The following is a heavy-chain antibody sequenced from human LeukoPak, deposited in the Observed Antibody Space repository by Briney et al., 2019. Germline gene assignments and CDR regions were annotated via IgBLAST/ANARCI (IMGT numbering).Heavy chain of an antibody. V-gene: IGHV4-59*01. CDR1: GGSISSYY. D-gene: IGHD3-22*01. Sequence: ASETLSLTCTVSGGSISSYYWSWIRQPPGKGLEWIGYIYYSGSTNYNPSLKSRVTISVDTSKNQFSLKLSSVTAADTAVYYCARDNLRYYYDSSGYPITANWFDPWGQGTLVTVSS. J-gene: IGHJ5*02. CDR2: IYYSGST. CDR3: ARDNLRYYYDSSGYPITANWFDP.